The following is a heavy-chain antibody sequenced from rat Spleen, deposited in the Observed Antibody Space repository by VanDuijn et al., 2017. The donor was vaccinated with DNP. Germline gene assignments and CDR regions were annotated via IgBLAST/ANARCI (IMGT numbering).Heavy chain of an antibody. CDR1: GFTFSDYY. V-gene: IGHV5-20*01. J-gene: IGHJ3*01. Sequence: EVQLVESGGGLVQPGRSLKLSCAASGFTFSDYYMAWVRQAPTKGLECVAYISYDGGNTYYGDSVKGRFTISRDNAKTTVYLQMDSLRSEDTATYYCATAYEVPWGQGTLVTVSS. CDR2: ISYDGGNT. D-gene: IGHD1-5*01. CDR3: ATAYEVP.